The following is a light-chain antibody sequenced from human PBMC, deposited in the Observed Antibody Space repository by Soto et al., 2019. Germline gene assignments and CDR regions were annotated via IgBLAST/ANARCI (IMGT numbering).Light chain of an antibody. CDR2: RNN. CDR1: SSNIVSNY. Sequence: QSVLTQPPSASVTPGQRVTISCSGSSSNIVSNYVYWYQQLPGTAPKLLIYRNNQRPSGVPDRFSGSKSGTSASLAISGLRSEDEADYYCAAWDDSLSGYVFGPGTKVTVL. J-gene: IGLJ1*01. V-gene: IGLV1-47*01. CDR3: AAWDDSLSGYV.